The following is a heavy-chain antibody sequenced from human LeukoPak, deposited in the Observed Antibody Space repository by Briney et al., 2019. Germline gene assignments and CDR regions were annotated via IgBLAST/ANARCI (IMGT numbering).Heavy chain of an antibody. CDR2: ISGRDDST. D-gene: IGHD3-22*01. J-gene: IGHJ4*02. CDR3: AKDWDGSGYFSIPNY. CDR1: GFTFSNYA. V-gene: IGHV3-23*01. Sequence: GGSLRLSCAASGFTFSNYAMTWVRQAPGKGLAWVSTISGRDDSTYYADSVKGRFTISRDNSKNTLYLQMNSLRAEDTAVYYCAKDWDGSGYFSIPNYWGQGTLVTVSS.